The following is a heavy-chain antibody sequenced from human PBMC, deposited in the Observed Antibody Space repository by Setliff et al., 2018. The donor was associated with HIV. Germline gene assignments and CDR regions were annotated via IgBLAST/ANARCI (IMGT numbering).Heavy chain of an antibody. J-gene: IGHJ6*02. D-gene: IGHD6-13*01. CDR3: ARDLKQLAPYYYYYYGMDV. CDR1: GASINSGSYH. V-gene: IGHV4-31*03. CDR2: IYYSGST. Sequence: SETLSLTCSVSGASINSGSYHWTWIRQHPGKGLEWIGYIYYSGSTYYNPSLKSRVTISVDKSKNQFSLKLSSVTAADTAVCYCARDLKQLAPYYYYYYGMDVWGQATTVTVS.